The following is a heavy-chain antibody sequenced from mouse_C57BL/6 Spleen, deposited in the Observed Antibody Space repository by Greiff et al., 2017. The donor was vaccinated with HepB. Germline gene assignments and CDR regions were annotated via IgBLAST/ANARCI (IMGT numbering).Heavy chain of an antibody. CDR1: GYTFTSYW. CDR3: ARWGPAEIAY. V-gene: IGHV1-50*01. J-gene: IGHJ3*01. CDR2: IDPSDSYT. Sequence: QVQLQQPGAELVKPGASVKLSCKASGYTFTSYWMQWVKQRPGQGLEWIGEIDPSDSYTNYNQKFKGKATLTVDTSSTTAFMQRSSLTYEDSAVYYCARWGPAEIAYWGQGTLVTVSA.